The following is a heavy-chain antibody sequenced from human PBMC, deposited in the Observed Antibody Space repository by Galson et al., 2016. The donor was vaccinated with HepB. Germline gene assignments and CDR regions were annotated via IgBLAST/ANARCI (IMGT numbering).Heavy chain of an antibody. CDR3: ARGPSNSGYHYYYYGMDV. V-gene: IGHV3-53*04. CDR2: IYSGDNT. CDR1: GFTVSSNY. D-gene: IGHD5-12*01. J-gene: IGHJ6*02. Sequence: SLRLSCAASGFTVSSNYMSWVRQAPGKGLEWVSVIYSGDNTYYADSVKGRFTISRHNSQNTLYLQMNSLRAEDTAVYYCARGPSNSGYHYYYYGMDVWGQGTTVIVSS.